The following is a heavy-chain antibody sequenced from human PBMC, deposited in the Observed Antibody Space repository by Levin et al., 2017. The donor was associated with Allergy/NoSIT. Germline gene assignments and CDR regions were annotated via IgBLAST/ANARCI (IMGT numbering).Heavy chain of an antibody. Sequence: LSLTCAASGFPFSNYWMHWVRHAPGKGLVWVSHINSDGSNTNYADSVKGRFTISRDNAKNTLYLQMNSLRDEDTAVYYCARGGCSSTSCLDNWGQGTLVTVSP. J-gene: IGHJ4*02. CDR1: GFPFSNYW. CDR3: ARGGCSSTSCLDN. D-gene: IGHD2-2*01. V-gene: IGHV3-74*01. CDR2: INSDGSNT.